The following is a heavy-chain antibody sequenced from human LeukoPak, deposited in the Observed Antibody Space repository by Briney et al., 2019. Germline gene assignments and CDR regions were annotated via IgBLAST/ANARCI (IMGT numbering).Heavy chain of an antibody. CDR3: ARPYGSGSLYYMDV. V-gene: IGHV1-2*02. CDR1: GYTFTGYY. Sequence: ASVKVSCKASGYTFTGYYMHWVRQAPGQGLEWMGWINPNSGGTNYAQKFQGRVTMTRDTSISTAYMELSRLRSDDTAVYYCARPYGSGSLYYMDVWGQGTLVTVSS. D-gene: IGHD3-10*01. CDR2: INPNSGGT. J-gene: IGHJ4*02.